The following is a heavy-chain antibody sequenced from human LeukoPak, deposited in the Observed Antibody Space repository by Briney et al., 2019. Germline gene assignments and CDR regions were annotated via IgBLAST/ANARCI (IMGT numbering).Heavy chain of an antibody. CDR3: ARPQLGYCSSTSCYSPDY. CDR2: IISSSSYI. D-gene: IGHD2-2*01. J-gene: IGHJ4*02. Sequence: GGSLRLSCAASGFTFSSYSMNWVRQAPGKGLEWVSSIISSSSYIYYAHSVKGRFTISTDNAKNSLYLQLNSLRAEDTAVYYCARPQLGYCSSTSCYSPDYWGQGTLVTVSS. CDR1: GFTFSSYS. V-gene: IGHV3-21*01.